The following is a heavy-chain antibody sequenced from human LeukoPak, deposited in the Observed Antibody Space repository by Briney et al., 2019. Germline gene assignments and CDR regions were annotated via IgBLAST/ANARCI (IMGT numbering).Heavy chain of an antibody. CDR1: GGSFSGYY. D-gene: IGHD5-24*01. J-gene: IGHJ2*01. CDR2: INHSGST. CDR3: ARRVEMATIISYRYFDL. V-gene: IGHV4-34*01. Sequence: SETLSLTCAVYGGSFSGYYWSWIRQPPGKGLEWIGEINHSGSTNYNPSLKSRVTISVDTSKNQFSLKLSSVTAADTAVYYCARRVEMATIISYRYFDLWGRGTLVTVSS.